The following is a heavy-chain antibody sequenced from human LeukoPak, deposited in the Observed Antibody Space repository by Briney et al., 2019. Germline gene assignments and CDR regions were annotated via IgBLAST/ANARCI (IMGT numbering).Heavy chain of an antibody. J-gene: IGHJ4*02. Sequence: GESLKISCKGSGCSFTSYWIGWIRQMPGKGLEWMGNIYPGDSDTRYSPSFQGQVTMSADKSISTAYLQWSSLKAADTAIYYCARTGGWTTVTDYFDYWGQGTLVTVSS. D-gene: IGHD4-17*01. CDR3: ARTGGWTTVTDYFDY. CDR2: IYPGDSDT. V-gene: IGHV5-51*01. CDR1: GCSFTSYW.